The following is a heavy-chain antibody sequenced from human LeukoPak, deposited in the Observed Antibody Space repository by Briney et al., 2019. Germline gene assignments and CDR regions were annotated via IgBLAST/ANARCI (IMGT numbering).Heavy chain of an antibody. V-gene: IGHV3-48*03. Sequence: PGGSLRLSCAASGFTFSNYEINWVRQAPGKGLEWVSYISSGGSTLYYADFVRGRFTISRDNPKNSLYLQLTSLRAEDTAVYYSAFRGNSGMYYWGHGTLVTVSS. CDR1: GFTFSNYE. CDR3: AFRGNSGMYY. CDR2: ISSGGSTL. J-gene: IGHJ4*01. D-gene: IGHD1-26*01.